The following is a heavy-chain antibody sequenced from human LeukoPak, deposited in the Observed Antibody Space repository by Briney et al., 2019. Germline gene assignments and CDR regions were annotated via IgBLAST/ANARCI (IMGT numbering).Heavy chain of an antibody. Sequence: ASVKVSCKASGYTFTGYYMHWVRRAPRQGLEWMGRINPNNGGTNYAQKFQGRVTMTGDTSISTAYMELSSLRSDDTAVYYCTRESGSYHGNDYWGQGTLVTVSS. J-gene: IGHJ4*02. V-gene: IGHV1-2*06. CDR3: TRESGSYHGNDY. D-gene: IGHD1-26*01. CDR1: GYTFTGYY. CDR2: INPNNGGT.